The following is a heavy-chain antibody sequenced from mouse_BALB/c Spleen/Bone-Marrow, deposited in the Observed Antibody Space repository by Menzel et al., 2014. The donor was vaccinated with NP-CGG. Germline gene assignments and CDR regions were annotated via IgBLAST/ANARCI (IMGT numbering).Heavy chain of an antibody. CDR1: GFNIKDTY. V-gene: IGHV14-3*02. Sequence: EVQLQQSGAELVKPGASVKLSCTASGFNIKDTYMHWVKQRPEQGLEWIGRIDPANGNTKYDPKFQGKATITADTSSNPASLRSTALPPETPPFYSCAPSSSVIGSGFVYWGQGLLFTVSA. CDR3: APSSSVIGSGFVY. CDR2: IDPANGNT. J-gene: IGHJ3*01. D-gene: IGHD3-1*01.